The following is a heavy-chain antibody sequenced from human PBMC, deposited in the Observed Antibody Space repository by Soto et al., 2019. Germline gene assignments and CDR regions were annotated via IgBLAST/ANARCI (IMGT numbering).Heavy chain of an antibody. Sequence: TETLSLTCTVSRGSISRYYFSSLRQPPGKGLEWIGYLYYSGSSTYNPSLKSRVTISIDRSKNQFSLKLSSVTAADTAVYYCDRVPDYWGKGFLVTFS. V-gene: IGHV4-59*12. CDR1: RGSISRYY. CDR2: LYYSGSS. CDR3: DRVPDY. J-gene: IGHJ4*02. D-gene: IGHD2-2*01.